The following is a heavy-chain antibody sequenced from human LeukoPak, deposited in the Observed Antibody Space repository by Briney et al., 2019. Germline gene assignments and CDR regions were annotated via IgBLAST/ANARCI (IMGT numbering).Heavy chain of an antibody. V-gene: IGHV3-30*19. Sequence: GGSLRLSCAVSGFTFNSYGMHWVRQAPGKGLEWVAVISYDGSKKYYADSVKGRVTFSRDNSKNTLYLQMNTLRAEDTAVYYCARDTFGGMIAPGAFDIWGQGTMVTVSS. D-gene: IGHD3-16*02. CDR2: ISYDGSKK. J-gene: IGHJ3*02. CDR1: GFTFNSYG. CDR3: ARDTFGGMIAPGAFDI.